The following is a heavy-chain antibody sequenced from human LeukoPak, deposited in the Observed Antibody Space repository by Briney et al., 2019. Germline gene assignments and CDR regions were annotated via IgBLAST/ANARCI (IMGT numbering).Heavy chain of an antibody. CDR1: GCTFTSYA. V-gene: IGHV1-3*01. J-gene: IGHJ4*02. Sequence: ASVKVSCKASGCTFTSYAIHWVRQAPGQRLEWMGWINVGNGNTKYSQKLQGRVTITRDTSASTAYMELSSLRSEDTAVYYCARERGQGRYDYWGQGTLVTVSS. CDR2: INVGNGNT. CDR3: ARERGQGRYDY.